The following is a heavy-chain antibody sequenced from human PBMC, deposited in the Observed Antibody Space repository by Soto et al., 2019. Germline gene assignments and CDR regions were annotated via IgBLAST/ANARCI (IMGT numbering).Heavy chain of an antibody. V-gene: IGHV1-18*01. J-gene: IGHJ4*02. CDR1: GYTFTSYG. CDR3: ARDGSNYFFGSGYYQGDYFDY. Sequence: QVQLVQSGAEVKKPGASVKVSCQASGYTFTSYGISWLRQAPGQGLEWMGWISAYNGNTNYSQQLQGRGTLTTDTSTSSVYMEVRSVRSAGTDVDYCARDGSNYFFGSGYYQGDYFDYWGQGTLVTVSS. D-gene: IGHD3-3*01. CDR2: ISAYNGNT.